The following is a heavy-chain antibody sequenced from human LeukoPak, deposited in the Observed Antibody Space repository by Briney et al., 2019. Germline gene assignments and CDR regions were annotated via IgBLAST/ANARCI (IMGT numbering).Heavy chain of an antibody. D-gene: IGHD6-13*01. CDR2: INHSGST. CDR1: GGSFSNYY. Sequence: SETLSLTCAVYGGSFSNYYWSWIRQPPGKGLEWIGEINHSGSTNYNPSLKSRVTISVDTSKNQFSLKLSSVTAADTALYYCARHLAAAGHLGGFDPWGQGTLVTVSS. J-gene: IGHJ5*02. CDR3: ARHLAAAGHLGGFDP. V-gene: IGHV4-34*01.